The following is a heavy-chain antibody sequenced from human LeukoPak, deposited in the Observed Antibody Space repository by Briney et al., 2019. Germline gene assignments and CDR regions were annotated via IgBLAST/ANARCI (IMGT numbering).Heavy chain of an antibody. V-gene: IGHV4-59*01. CDR2: INYSGST. CDR3: ARIFDGPFDP. Sequence: SETLSLTCTVSGGSISSYYWSWIRQPPGKGLEWIGYINYSGSTNYNPSLKSRVTISVDTSKNQFSLKLSSVTAADTAVYYCARIFDGPFDPWGQGTLVTVSS. CDR1: GGSISSYY. J-gene: IGHJ5*02. D-gene: IGHD3-9*01.